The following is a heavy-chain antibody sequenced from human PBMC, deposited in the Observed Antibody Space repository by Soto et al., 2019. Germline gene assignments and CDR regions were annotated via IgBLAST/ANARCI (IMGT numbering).Heavy chain of an antibody. J-gene: IGHJ3*02. Sequence: SETLSLTCAVSGGSISSGGYSWSWIRQPPGKGLEWIGLIYHGGSTYYNPSLKSRVTISLDRSKNQFSLRLSSVTAADTAVYYCARVRDTAYDGVWDAFDIWGQGTMVTVSS. V-gene: IGHV4-30-2*01. CDR2: IYHGGST. D-gene: IGHD5-12*01. CDR3: ARVRDTAYDGVWDAFDI. CDR1: GGSISSGGYS.